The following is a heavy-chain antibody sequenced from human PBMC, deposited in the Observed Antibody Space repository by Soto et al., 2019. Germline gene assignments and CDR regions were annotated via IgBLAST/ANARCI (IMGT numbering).Heavy chain of an antibody. J-gene: IGHJ4*02. V-gene: IGHV5-51*01. Sequence: PGESLKISCKASGYSFISYWIGWVRQMPGKGLEWMGIIYPGDSDTRYSPSFQGQVTISADKSISTAYLQWSSLKASDTAMYHCATSSRATVTYIDYWGQGTLVTVSS. CDR2: IYPGDSDT. CDR3: ATSSRATVTYIDY. D-gene: IGHD4-17*01. CDR1: GYSFISYW.